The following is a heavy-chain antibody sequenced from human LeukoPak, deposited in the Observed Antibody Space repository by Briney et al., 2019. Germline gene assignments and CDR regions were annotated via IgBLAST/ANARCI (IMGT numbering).Heavy chain of an antibody. V-gene: IGHV1-18*01. CDR1: GYTFTSYA. Sequence: ASVKASCKASGYTFTSYAVSWVRQAPGQGLEWMGWSSVHNGDTNYAQNFQGRVTMTTDTSTNTAYMELRSLRSDDTAVYYCASHKDYGGYFHFDSWGQGTLVTVSS. J-gene: IGHJ4*02. CDR3: ASHKDYGGYFHFDS. CDR2: SSVHNGDT. D-gene: IGHD4-17*01.